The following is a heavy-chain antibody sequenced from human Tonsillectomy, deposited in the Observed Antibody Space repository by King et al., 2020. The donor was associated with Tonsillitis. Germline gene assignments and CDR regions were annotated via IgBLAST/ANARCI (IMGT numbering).Heavy chain of an antibody. D-gene: IGHD3-3*01. CDR3: ANLVDYDFWSGYSDY. CDR1: GFTFSSYA. Sequence: VQLVESGGGLVQPGGSLRLSCAASGFTFSSYAMSWVRQAPGKGLEWVSAIGGSGGSTDYADPGKGRFTLSRDNSKNTLYLQMNSLRAEDTAVYYCANLVDYDFWSGYSDYWGQGTLVTVSS. V-gene: IGHV3-23*04. CDR2: IGGSGGST. J-gene: IGHJ4*02.